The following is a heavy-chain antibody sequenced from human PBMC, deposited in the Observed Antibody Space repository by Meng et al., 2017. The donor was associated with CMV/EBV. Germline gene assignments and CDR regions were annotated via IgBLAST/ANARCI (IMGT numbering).Heavy chain of an antibody. CDR2: INHSGST. D-gene: IGHD6-13*01. Sequence: QVQLPQGGACLLKPSETLSLTCAGYGGSFSGYYWSWIRQPPGKGLEWIGEINHSGSTNYNPSLKSRVTISVDTSKNQFSLKLSSVTAADTAVYYCARGGIAAAGPFDYWGQGTLVTVSS. V-gene: IGHV4-34*01. CDR1: GGSFSGYY. CDR3: ARGGIAAAGPFDY. J-gene: IGHJ4*02.